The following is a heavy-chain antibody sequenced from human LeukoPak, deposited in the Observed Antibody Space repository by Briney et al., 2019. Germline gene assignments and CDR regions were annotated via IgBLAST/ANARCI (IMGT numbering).Heavy chain of an antibody. CDR3: ARILGFTLGY. CDR2: SEYSGTTS. J-gene: IGHJ4*02. CDR1: TFTFSSSS. Sequence: PGGSLRLSCATSTFTFSSSSMNWVRQAPGKGLEWVSYSEYSGTTSYYADSVKGRFTVSRDNAKNSLYLQMSSLRDEDTAVYYCARILGFTLGYWGQGTLVTVSA. V-gene: IGHV3-48*02.